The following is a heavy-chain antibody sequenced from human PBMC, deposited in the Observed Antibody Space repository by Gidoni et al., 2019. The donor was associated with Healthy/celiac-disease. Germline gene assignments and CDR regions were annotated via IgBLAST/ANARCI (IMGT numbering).Heavy chain of an antibody. Sequence: QLQLQESGPGLVKPSETLSLTCTVSGGSIRSSSYYWGWIRQPPGKGREWIGSIDYSGSTYYNPSLKSRVTISVDTSKNQFSLKLSSVTAADTAVYYCARANLYCSSTSCYGAIDYWGQGTLVTVSS. D-gene: IGHD2-2*01. CDR2: IDYSGST. J-gene: IGHJ4*02. V-gene: IGHV4-39*07. CDR1: GGSIRSSSYY. CDR3: ARANLYCSSTSCYGAIDY.